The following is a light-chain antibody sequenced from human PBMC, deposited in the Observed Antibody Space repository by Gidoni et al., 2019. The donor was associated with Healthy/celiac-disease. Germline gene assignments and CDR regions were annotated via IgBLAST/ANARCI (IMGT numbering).Light chain of an antibody. CDR3: QQYNNWLT. Sequence: EIVMTQSPATLSVSPGERATLSCRASQSVSSNLAWYQQKPGQAPRLLIYGASTRATGIPARFSGSVSGTEFTLTISSLQSEDFAVYYCQQYNNWLTFGGGTKVEIK. CDR2: GAS. V-gene: IGKV3-15*01. CDR1: QSVSSN. J-gene: IGKJ4*01.